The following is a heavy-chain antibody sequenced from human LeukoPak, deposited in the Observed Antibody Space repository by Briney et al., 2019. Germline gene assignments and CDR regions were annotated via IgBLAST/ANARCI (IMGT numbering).Heavy chain of an antibody. J-gene: IGHJ4*02. CDR3: AKDSSPYIGFSWVYYFDC. D-gene: IGHD5-12*01. CDR1: GFTFSSYA. V-gene: IGHV3-23*01. Sequence: PGGSLRLSCAASGFTFSSYAMSWVRQAPGKGVEWVSAISGSGGSTYYADSVKGRFTISRDNSKNTLYLQMNSPRAEDTAVYYCAKDSSPYIGFSWVYYFDCWGQGTLVTVSS. CDR2: ISGSGGST.